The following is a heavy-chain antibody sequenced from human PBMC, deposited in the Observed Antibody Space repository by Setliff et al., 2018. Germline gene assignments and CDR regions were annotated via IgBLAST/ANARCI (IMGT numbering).Heavy chain of an antibody. CDR1: GGPFNGYY. CDR2: INYSGIT. V-gene: IGHV4-34*01. D-gene: IGHD2-15*01. Sequence: SETLSLTCGVYGGPFNGYYWGWIRQPPGKGLEWIGSINYSGITYYSPSLKSRVIVSVDTSKNQFSLKLSSVTAADTAVYYCARLPGYCNGGNCYGYYTFDIWGQGTMVTVSS. J-gene: IGHJ3*02. CDR3: ARLPGYCNGGNCYGYYTFDI.